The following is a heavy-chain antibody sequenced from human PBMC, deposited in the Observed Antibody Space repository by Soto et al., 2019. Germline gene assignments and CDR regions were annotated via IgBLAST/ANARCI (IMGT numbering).Heavy chain of an antibody. CDR3: ARDRVKLALLYDFDY. CDR2: INPSGGST. D-gene: IGHD3-16*01. V-gene: IGHV1-46*01. CDR1: GYTFTSSY. Sequence: ASVKVSCKAPGYTFTSSYMHWVRPAPGQGLEWMGIINPSGGSTSYAHKFQGRVTMTRDTSTSTVYMELSSLRSEDTALYYCARDRVKLALLYDFDYWGQGTLVTVSS. J-gene: IGHJ4*02.